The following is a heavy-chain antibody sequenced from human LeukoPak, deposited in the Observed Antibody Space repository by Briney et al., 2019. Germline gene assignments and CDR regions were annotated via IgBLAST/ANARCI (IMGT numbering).Heavy chain of an antibody. CDR1: GFTFSSYE. CDR2: ISSSGSTI. CDR3: AGSNGNDPS. J-gene: IGHJ4*02. V-gene: IGHV3-48*03. D-gene: IGHD1-1*01. Sequence: GGSLRLSCAASGFTFSSYEMNWVRQAPGKGLEWVSYISSSGSTIYYADSVKGRFTISRDNSKNTLYLQMNSLRAGDTAIYYCAGSNGNDPSWGQGTLVTVSS.